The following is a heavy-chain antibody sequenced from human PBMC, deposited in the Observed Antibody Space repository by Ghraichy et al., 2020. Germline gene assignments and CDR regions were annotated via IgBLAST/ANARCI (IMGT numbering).Heavy chain of an antibody. V-gene: IGHV4-39*01. CDR2: IYYSGST. CDR1: GGSISSSSYY. Sequence: SETLSLTCTVSGGSISSSSYYWGWIRQPPGKGLEWIGSIYYSGSTYYNPSLKSRVTISVDTSKNQFSLKLSSVTAADTALSYFAKHAIPADVLHNWFAPWGQGILIIVSS. J-gene: IGHJ5*02. CDR3: AKHAIPADVLHNWFAP. D-gene: IGHD2-2*01.